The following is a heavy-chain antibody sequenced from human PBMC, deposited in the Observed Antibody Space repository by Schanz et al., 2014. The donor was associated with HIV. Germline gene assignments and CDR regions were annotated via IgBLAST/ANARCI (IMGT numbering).Heavy chain of an antibody. CDR3: AKGIMGATEYYYGMDV. Sequence: VQLVESGGGVVQPGRSLRLSCAASGFTFNYYGMHWVRQAPGKGLEWVSGMSWNRRRIGYGDAVKGRFTISRDNANNFVYLEMNGLRVEDTALYYCAKGIMGATEYYYGMDVWGQGTMVTVSS. J-gene: IGHJ6*02. D-gene: IGHD1-26*01. CDR2: MSWNRRRI. CDR1: GFTFNYYG. V-gene: IGHV3-9*01.